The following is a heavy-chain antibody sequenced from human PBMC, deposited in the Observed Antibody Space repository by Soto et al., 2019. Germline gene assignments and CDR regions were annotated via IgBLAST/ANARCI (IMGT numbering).Heavy chain of an antibody. D-gene: IGHD4-4*01. Sequence: GGSLRLSCAASGFTFTDYWTHWVRQAPGKGLVWVSRINSDVSRTSYADSVTGRFTISRDNAKNTLYLQMNSLRVEDTALYYCARETYRGFYFDYWGQGTLVTVSS. CDR1: GFTFTDYW. CDR3: ARETYRGFYFDY. J-gene: IGHJ4*02. V-gene: IGHV3-74*01. CDR2: INSDVSRT.